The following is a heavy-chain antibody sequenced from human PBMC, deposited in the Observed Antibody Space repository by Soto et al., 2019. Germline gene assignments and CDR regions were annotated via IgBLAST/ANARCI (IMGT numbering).Heavy chain of an antibody. Sequence: SETLSLTCAVSGYSISSGYYWGWIRQPPGKGLEWIGSIYHSGSTYYNPSLKSRVTISVDTSKNQFSLKLSSVTAADTAVYYCASATPGYCSSTSCYPGWFDPWGQGTPVTVSS. J-gene: IGHJ5*02. CDR3: ASATPGYCSSTSCYPGWFDP. D-gene: IGHD2-2*01. CDR2: IYHSGST. V-gene: IGHV4-38-2*01. CDR1: GYSISSGYY.